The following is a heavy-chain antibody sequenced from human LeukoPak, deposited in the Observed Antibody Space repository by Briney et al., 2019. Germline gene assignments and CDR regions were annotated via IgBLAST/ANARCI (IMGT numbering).Heavy chain of an antibody. D-gene: IGHD6-19*01. Sequence: GTSVKVSCKDSGFTFTSSAVQWVRQARGQRLEWIGWIVVGSGNTNYAQKFQERVTITRDMSTSTAYMELSSLRSEDTAVYYCVKDICSSIEECNSVAGTFGYYFDYWGQGTLVTVSS. J-gene: IGHJ4*02. CDR1: GFTFTSSA. V-gene: IGHV1-58*01. CDR2: IVVGSGNT. CDR3: VKDICSSIEECNSVAGTFGYYFDY.